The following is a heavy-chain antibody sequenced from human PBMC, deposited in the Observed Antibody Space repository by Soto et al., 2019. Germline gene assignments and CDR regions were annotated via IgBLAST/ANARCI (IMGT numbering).Heavy chain of an antibody. V-gene: IGHV1-18*01. CDR2: ISAYNGNT. Sequence: GASVKVSCKASGYTLNTYGITWVRQAPGQGLEWMGWISAYNGNTNYAQKLQGRVTMTTDTSTTTAYMELRSLRSDDTAVYYCASSYYGSGTPYYYGMDVWGQGTTVTVSS. CDR3: ASSYYGSGTPYYYGMDV. J-gene: IGHJ6*02. D-gene: IGHD3-10*01. CDR1: GYTLNTYG.